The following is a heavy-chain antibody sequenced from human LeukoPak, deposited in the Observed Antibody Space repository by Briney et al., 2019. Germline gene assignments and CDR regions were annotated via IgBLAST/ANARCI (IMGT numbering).Heavy chain of an antibody. CDR3: AKTPRYIAARQSHFDY. CDR1: GFTFSSYG. Sequence: SGGSLRLSCAASGFTFSSYGMHWVRQAPGKGLEWVAVIAYDGSNIHYADSVKGRFTISRDNSKKTLYLQMNSLRAEDTAVYYCAKTPRYIAARQSHFDYWGQGTLVTVSS. D-gene: IGHD6-6*01. J-gene: IGHJ4*02. CDR2: IAYDGSNI. V-gene: IGHV3-30*18.